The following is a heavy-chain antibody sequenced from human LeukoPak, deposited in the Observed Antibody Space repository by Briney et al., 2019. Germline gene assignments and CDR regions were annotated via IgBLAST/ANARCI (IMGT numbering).Heavy chain of an antibody. V-gene: IGHV3-21*01. Sequence: GGSLRLSCAASGFTFSSYSMNWVRQAPGKGLERVSSISSSSYIYYADSVKGRFTISRDNAKNSLYLQMNSLRAEDTAVYYCARETTLRYFDWLLSTLDAFDIWGQGTMVTVSS. D-gene: IGHD3-9*01. CDR3: ARETTLRYFDWLLSTLDAFDI. J-gene: IGHJ3*02. CDR1: GFTFSSYS. CDR2: ISSSSYI.